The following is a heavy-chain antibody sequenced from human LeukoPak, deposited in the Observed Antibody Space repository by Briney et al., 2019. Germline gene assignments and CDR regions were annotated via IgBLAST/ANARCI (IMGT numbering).Heavy chain of an antibody. D-gene: IGHD3-22*01. Sequence: ASVKVSCKASGYTFTGYYLHWVRQAPGQGLEWLGWINPNSGGTNYAQNFQGRVTMTTDTSTSTAYMELRSLRSDDTAVYYCASSPYYYDSSGYYGEKYYFDYWGQGTLVTVSS. CDR3: ASSPYYYDSSGYYGEKYYFDY. CDR1: GYTFTGYY. J-gene: IGHJ4*02. V-gene: IGHV1-2*02. CDR2: INPNSGGT.